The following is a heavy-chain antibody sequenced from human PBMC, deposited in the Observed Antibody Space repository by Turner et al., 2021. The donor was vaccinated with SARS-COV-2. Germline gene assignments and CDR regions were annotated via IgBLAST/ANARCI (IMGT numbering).Heavy chain of an antibody. J-gene: IGHJ5*02. Sequence: QVQLVESGGGVVQPGRSLRLSCAASGFTFSRYGMQWVRQAPGKGLEWVAVISYDGSNKYYADSVKGRFTISRDNSKNTLYLQMNSLRAEDTAVYYCAKDLGQLDWFDPWGQGTLVTVSS. CDR1: GFTFSRYG. D-gene: IGHD6-13*01. CDR2: ISYDGSNK. CDR3: AKDLGQLDWFDP. V-gene: IGHV3-30*18.